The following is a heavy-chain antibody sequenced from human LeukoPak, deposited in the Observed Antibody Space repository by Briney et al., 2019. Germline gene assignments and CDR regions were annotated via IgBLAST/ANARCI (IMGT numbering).Heavy chain of an antibody. CDR3: ARDVKNSGSYYSY. D-gene: IGHD1-26*01. Sequence: PGGSLRLSCAASGFTFSSYAMHWVRQAPGKGLEWVAVISYDGSNKYYADSVKGRFTISRDNSKNTLYLQMNSLRAEDTAVYYCARDVKNSGSYYSYWGQGTLVTVSS. CDR1: GFTFSSYA. J-gene: IGHJ4*02. V-gene: IGHV3-30-3*01. CDR2: ISYDGSNK.